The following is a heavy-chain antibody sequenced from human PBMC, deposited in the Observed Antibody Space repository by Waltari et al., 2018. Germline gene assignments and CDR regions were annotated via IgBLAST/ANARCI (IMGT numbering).Heavy chain of an antibody. Sequence: QVQLVQSGAEVKKPGASVKVSCKASGYTCTGYYMNWVRQAPGQGLEWMGWINPNSGGTNDAQKFQGRVNMTRDTSISTAYMELSRLRSDDTAVYYCASWRGYYLFDYWGQGTLVTVSS. V-gene: IGHV1-2*02. J-gene: IGHJ4*02. CDR3: ASWRGYYLFDY. CDR1: GYTCTGYY. D-gene: IGHD3-3*01. CDR2: INPNSGGT.